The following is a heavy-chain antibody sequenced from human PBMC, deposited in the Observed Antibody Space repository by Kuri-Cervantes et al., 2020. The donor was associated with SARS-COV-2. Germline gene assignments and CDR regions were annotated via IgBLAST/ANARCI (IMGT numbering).Heavy chain of an antibody. V-gene: IGHV1-69*13. CDR3: ASRAGTHPQSAFVN. Sequence: SVKVSCKASGYTFSGYYMHWVRQAPGQGLEWMGRIIPIFGTANYAQKFQGRVTITADESTSTAYMELSSLRSEDTSVCYCASRAGTHPQSAFVNWGQGTMVTVSS. CDR2: IIPIFGTA. D-gene: IGHD1-14*01. CDR1: GYTFSGYY. J-gene: IGHJ3*02.